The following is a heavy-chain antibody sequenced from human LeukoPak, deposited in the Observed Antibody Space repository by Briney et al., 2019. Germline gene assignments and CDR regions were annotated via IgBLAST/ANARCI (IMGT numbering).Heavy chain of an antibody. CDR3: ARRFCSGGSCYFEAFDV. J-gene: IGHJ3*01. CDR1: GYNVSSYA. Sequence: GASVKVSCKASGYNVSSYAMNWLRQAPGQGLEWMGWINTKTGNPRYAQGFTGRFVFSLDTSVSTAYLQISRLKAEDTGVYYCARRFCSGGSCYFEAFDVWGQGTMVTVSS. V-gene: IGHV7-4-1*02. CDR2: INTKTGNP. D-gene: IGHD2-15*01.